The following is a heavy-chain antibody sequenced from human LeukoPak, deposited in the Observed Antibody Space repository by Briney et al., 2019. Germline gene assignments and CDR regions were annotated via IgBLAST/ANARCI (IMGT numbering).Heavy chain of an antibody. J-gene: IGHJ6*03. V-gene: IGHV4-4*07. CDR2: IYTSGST. Sequence: SETLSLTCTVSGGSISGYYWSWIRQPAGKGLEWIGCIYTSGSTNYNPSLKSRVTMSVDTSKNQFSLRLTSVTAADTAVYYCARLYSYYMDVWGKGTTVTVSS. CDR3: ARLYSYYMDV. CDR1: GGSISGYY.